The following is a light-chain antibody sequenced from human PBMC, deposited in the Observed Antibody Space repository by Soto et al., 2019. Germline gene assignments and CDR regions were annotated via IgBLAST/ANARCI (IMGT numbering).Light chain of an antibody. J-gene: IGKJ1*01. CDR1: QSISNW. CDR3: QQYNSYSWT. V-gene: IGKV1-5*03. CDR2: KAS. Sequence: DIQKTQSPSTLSVSVGDRVTITCRASQSISNWLAWYQQKPGEAPKLLIHKASNLENGVPSRFSGSGSGTEFTLTISSLQSDDFATYYCQQYNSYSWTFGQGTKVDIK.